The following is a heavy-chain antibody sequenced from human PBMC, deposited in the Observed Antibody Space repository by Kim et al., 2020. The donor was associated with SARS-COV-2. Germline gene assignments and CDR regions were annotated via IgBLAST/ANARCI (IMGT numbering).Heavy chain of an antibody. CDR2: INHSGST. CDR1: GGSFSGYY. D-gene: IGHD3-3*01. Sequence: SETLSLTCAVYGGSFSGYYWSWIRQPPGKGLEWIGEINHSGSTNYNPSLKSRVTISVDTSKNQFSLKLSSVTAADTAVYYCASSRPYDFWTTYYYYYGMDVWGQGTTVTVSS. V-gene: IGHV4-34*01. CDR3: ASSRPYDFWTTYYYYYGMDV. J-gene: IGHJ6*02.